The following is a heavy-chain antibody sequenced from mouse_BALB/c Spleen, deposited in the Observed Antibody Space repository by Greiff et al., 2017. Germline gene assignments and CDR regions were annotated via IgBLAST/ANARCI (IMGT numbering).Heavy chain of an antibody. J-gene: IGHJ3*01. CDR2: ISSGSSTI. V-gene: IGHV5-17*02. CDR3: ARGDGFAY. CDR1: GFTFSSFG. Sequence: EVKLVESGGGLVQPGGSRKLSCAASGFTFSSFGMHWVRQAPEKGLEWVAYISSGSSTIYYADTVKGRFTISRDNPKTTLFLQMTSLRSEDTAMYYCARGDGFAYWGQGTLVTVSA. D-gene: IGHD3-3*01.